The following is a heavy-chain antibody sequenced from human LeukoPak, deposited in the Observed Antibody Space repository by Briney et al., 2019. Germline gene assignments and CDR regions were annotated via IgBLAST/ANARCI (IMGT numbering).Heavy chain of an antibody. Sequence: QSGGSLRLSCAAFGFTFSSYAMHWVRQAPGKGLEWVAVISYDGSNKYYADSVKGRFTISRDNSKNTLYLQMNSLRAEDTAVYYCARVPGRMVYAPIPYWGQGTLVTVSS. J-gene: IGHJ4*02. CDR2: ISYDGSNK. CDR3: ARVPGRMVYAPIPY. CDR1: GFTFSSYA. D-gene: IGHD2-8*01. V-gene: IGHV3-30-3*01.